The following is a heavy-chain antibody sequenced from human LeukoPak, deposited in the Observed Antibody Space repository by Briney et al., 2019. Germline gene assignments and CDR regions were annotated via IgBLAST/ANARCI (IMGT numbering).Heavy chain of an antibody. V-gene: IGHV5-51*01. CDR3: VRSANQGGVWV. Sequence: GESLKISCKGSGYNFTSYWIGWVRQMPGEGLEWMGIIYPGDSDTRYSPSFQGQVTISADKSISTAYLQRSSLKASDTAMYYCVRSANQGGVWVWGQGTLVTVSS. J-gene: IGHJ4*02. CDR2: IYPGDSDT. D-gene: IGHD3-16*01. CDR1: GYNFTSYW.